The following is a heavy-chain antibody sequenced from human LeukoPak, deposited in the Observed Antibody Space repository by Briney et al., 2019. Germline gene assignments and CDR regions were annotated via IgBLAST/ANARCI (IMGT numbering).Heavy chain of an antibody. D-gene: IGHD4-23*01. Sequence: GGPRSLSGPPFGLPFSAFSWTWARKAPGRGRNWAPPLVGSGGSTYYADSVKGRFTISRDNSKNTLYLQMNSLRAEDTAVYYCAKDAPRTAVKGGAFDIWGQGTMVTVSS. V-gene: IGHV3-23*01. CDR3: AKDAPRTAVKGGAFDI. J-gene: IGHJ3*02. CDR1: GLPFSAFS. CDR2: LVGSGGST.